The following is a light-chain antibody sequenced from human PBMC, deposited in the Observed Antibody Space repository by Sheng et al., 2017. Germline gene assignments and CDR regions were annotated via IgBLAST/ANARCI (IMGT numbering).Light chain of an antibody. J-gene: IGKJ2*01. CDR2: FF. CDR1: QTINTY. V-gene: IGKV1-39*01. CDR3: QQSYSIPYT. Sequence: DIQMTQSPSSLSASVGDRVTITCRASQTINTYVNWYQQKPGKAPKPPSLCFFHTAKWGPLKVSVAGGSGSDFTLTINSLQSEDFATYYCQQSYSIPYTFRPGDQARRSN.